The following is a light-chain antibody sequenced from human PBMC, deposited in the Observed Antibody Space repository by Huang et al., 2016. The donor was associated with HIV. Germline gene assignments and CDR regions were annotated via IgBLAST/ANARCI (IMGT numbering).Light chain of an antibody. V-gene: IGKV1-39*01. Sequence: DIQMTQSPSSLSASVGDRVTIPCRASQSISNYLNWYQQKPGKAPKILIYTASSLQSGVPSRFSGSGSGTDFTLTISSLQPDDFATYYCQQSYRTPLTFGGGTKVEI. CDR1: QSISNY. CDR3: QQSYRTPLT. J-gene: IGKJ4*01. CDR2: TAS.